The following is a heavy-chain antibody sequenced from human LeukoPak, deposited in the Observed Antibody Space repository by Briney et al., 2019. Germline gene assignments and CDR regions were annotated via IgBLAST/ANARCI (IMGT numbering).Heavy chain of an antibody. V-gene: IGHV1-2*02. CDR2: IDPNSGFT. Sequence: ASVKVSCKASGYPFTGYYLHWVRQAPGQGLEWMGWIDPNSGFTNYAQKFQGRVTMTRDTSISTAYMELSRLRSDDTAVYYCARLADCSSSSCRSFGYWGPGTLVTVSS. CDR1: GYPFTGYY. D-gene: IGHD2-2*01. J-gene: IGHJ4*02. CDR3: ARLADCSSSSCRSFGY.